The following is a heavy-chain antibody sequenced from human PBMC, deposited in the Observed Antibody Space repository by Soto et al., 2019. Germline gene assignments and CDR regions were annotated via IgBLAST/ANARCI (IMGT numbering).Heavy chain of an antibody. CDR1: GYTFTSYD. V-gene: IGHV1-18*01. CDR2: DSAYSGNT. D-gene: IGHD4-17*01. Sequence: QVQLVQSGAEVKKPGASVTVSCKASGYTFTSYDFSWVRQPPGQGREWWVWDSAYSGNTNYAPKLQGRVTLTTDTSTSTAYMKLRSLISDDTAVYYCAAKVSLRWSAYYYRMDFWGQGTTVTVSS. J-gene: IGHJ6*02. CDR3: AAKVSLRWSAYYYRMDF.